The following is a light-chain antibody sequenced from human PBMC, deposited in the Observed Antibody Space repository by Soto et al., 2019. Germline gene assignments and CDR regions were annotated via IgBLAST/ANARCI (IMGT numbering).Light chain of an antibody. CDR1: QNISSF. V-gene: IGKV1-39*01. CDR3: QQTYSAQYT. CDR2: AAS. Sequence: DIQMTQSPSSLCASVGDRVTIACRASQNISSFLNWYQHKPGKAPKLLIFAASSLQSGVPSRFSGSGSGTDFTLTISSLQTEDFATYFCQQTYSAQYTFGQGTKLEIK. J-gene: IGKJ2*01.